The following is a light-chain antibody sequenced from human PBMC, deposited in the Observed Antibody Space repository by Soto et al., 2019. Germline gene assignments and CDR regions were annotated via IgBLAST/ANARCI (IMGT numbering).Light chain of an antibody. CDR3: SSSTTTTTL. Sequence: QSALTQPASVSGSPGQSITITCTGTNSDVGGYNFVSWYQQYPGKAPKLMIYAVSNRPSGVSNRFSGSKSGNTASLTISGLQAEDEADYYCSSSTTTTTLFGGGTKLTVL. CDR2: AVS. CDR1: NSDVGGYNF. J-gene: IGLJ2*01. V-gene: IGLV2-14*01.